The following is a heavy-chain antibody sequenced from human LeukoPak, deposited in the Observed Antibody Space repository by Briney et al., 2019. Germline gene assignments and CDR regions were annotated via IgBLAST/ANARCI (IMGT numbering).Heavy chain of an antibody. D-gene: IGHD6-19*01. J-gene: IGHJ4*02. CDR2: IDPTDSYT. V-gene: IGHV5-10-1*04. CDR3: ARLRSGWDFDY. CDR1: GYSFTSYW. Sequence: GESLRISCKGFGYSFTSYWITWVRQMPGKGLEWMGRIDPTDSYTNYSPSFQGQVSISADKSISTAYLQWSSVKASDTAVYYCARLRSGWDFDYWGQGSLVTVSS.